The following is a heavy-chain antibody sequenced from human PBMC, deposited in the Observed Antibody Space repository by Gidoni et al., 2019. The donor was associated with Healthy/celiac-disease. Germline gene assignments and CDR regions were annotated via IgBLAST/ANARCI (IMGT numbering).Heavy chain of an antibody. J-gene: IGHJ3*02. CDR3: ARDKTPADAFDI. CDR2: ISYDGSNK. Sequence: QVQLVESGGGVVQPGRSLRLSCAASGFPFSSYAMHWVRQAPGKGLEWVAVISYDGSNKYYADSVKGRFTISRDNSKNTLYLQMNSLRAEDTAVYYCARDKTPADAFDIWGQGTMVTVSS. CDR1: GFPFSSYA. V-gene: IGHV3-30-3*01.